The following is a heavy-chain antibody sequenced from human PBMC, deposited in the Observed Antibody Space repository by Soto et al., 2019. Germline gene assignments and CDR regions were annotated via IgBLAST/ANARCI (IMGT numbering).Heavy chain of an antibody. D-gene: IGHD2-21*01. CDR1: GDSISSYY. V-gene: IGHV4-59*01. CDR2: IHYSGST. CDR3: TKGGDAYKNGH. Sequence: SDTLSLTCTVSGDSISSYYWSWSRQPPGKGLEWIGFIHYSGSTNYNPSLKSRVTMSVDTSKNQFSLKLTSVNAADTAVYYCTKGGDAYKNGHWGQGTLVTVSS. J-gene: IGHJ4*02.